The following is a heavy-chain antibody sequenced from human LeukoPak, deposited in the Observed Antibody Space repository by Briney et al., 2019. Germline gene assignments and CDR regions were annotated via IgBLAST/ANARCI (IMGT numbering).Heavy chain of an antibody. Sequence: SVTVSCKASGYTFTSCGISWVRQAPGRGLDGMGLISSYNGNTHYAQKLQGRVTMNTDTSTNTACMELRNLRSDDTAGYLRPRDEGYDYVWGSYRYLYWGQGTLVTVSS. V-gene: IGHV1-18*01. CDR1: GYTFTSCG. D-gene: IGHD3-16*02. CDR3: PRDEGYDYVWGSYRYLY. J-gene: IGHJ4*02. CDR2: ISSYNGNT.